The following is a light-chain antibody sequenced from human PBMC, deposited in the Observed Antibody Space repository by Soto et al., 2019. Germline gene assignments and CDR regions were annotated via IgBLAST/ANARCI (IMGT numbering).Light chain of an antibody. V-gene: IGKV1-8*01. CDR3: QQYDSYPCN. Sequence: AIRMTQSPSSFSASTGDRVTITCRASQGISSYLAWYQQKPGKAPKLLICAASTLQSEVPSRLSGSGSGTDFALTISCLQSEDFATYYCQQYDSYPCNFGRGTKVDIK. CDR1: QGISSY. J-gene: IGKJ3*01. CDR2: AAS.